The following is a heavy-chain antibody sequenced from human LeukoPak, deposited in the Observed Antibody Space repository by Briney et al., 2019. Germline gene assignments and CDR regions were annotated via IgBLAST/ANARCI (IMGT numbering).Heavy chain of an antibody. J-gene: IGHJ6*03. D-gene: IGHD3/OR15-3a*01. V-gene: IGHV4-59*01. CDR3: ARGPGRNPVFGLLVRYMDV. CDR2: ISYSGST. Sequence: SETLSLTCTVSGGSISSYYWNWIRQPPGKGLKWIGYISYSGSTNFNPSLKSRVTISVDKSRDQFSLRLISVTAADTAVYYCARGPGRNPVFGLLVRYMDVRGKGTTVTVSS. CDR1: GGSISSYY.